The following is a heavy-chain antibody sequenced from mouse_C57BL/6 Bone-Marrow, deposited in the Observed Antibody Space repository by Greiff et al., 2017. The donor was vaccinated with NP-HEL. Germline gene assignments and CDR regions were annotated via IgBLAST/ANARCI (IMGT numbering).Heavy chain of an antibody. CDR3: ASPYYYAMDY. Sequence: EVQVVESGGDLVKPGGSLKLSCAASGFTFSSYGMSWVRQTPDKRLEWVATISSGGSYTYYPDSVKGRFTISRDNAKNTLYLQMSSLKSEDTAMYYCASPYYYAMDYWGQGTSVTVSS. CDR2: ISSGGSYT. J-gene: IGHJ4*01. V-gene: IGHV5-6*01. CDR1: GFTFSSYG.